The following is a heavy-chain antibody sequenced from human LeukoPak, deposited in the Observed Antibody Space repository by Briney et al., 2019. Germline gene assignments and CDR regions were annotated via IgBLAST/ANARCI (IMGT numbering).Heavy chain of an antibody. CDR3: ARDKLGMGELSLYDQ. D-gene: IGHD3-16*02. Sequence: AASVKDSFKAGGYTHTGHQMHQVCQAPGQGLEWMGWMNPNSGGTKYAQKFQGRVTMTRDTSISTAYMELSRLRSDDTAMYYCARDKLGMGELSLYDQWGQGTLVTVFS. CDR2: MNPNSGGT. V-gene: IGHV1-2*02. J-gene: IGHJ5*02. CDR1: GYTHTGHQ.